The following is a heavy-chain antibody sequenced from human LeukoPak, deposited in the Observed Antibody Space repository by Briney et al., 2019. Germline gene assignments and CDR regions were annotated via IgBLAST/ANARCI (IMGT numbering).Heavy chain of an antibody. D-gene: IGHD3-10*01. V-gene: IGHV4-59*01. CDR2: NHYSGSI. Sequence: SETLSLTCTVSGGSISSYFWSWIWQPPGKGLERNGPNHYSGSINYNPSLKSRVTISVDTSKNQFSLELSAVTAADTAVYYCARDFREGFGEVYFDYWGQGTLVTVSS. J-gene: IGHJ4*02. CDR1: GGSISSYF. CDR3: ARDFREGFGEVYFDY.